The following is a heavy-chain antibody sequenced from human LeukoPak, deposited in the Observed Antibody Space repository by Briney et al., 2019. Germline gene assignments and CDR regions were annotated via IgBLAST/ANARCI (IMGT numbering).Heavy chain of an antibody. CDR1: GRSISRHY. Sequence: SEPLTLLCTLSGRSISRHYWSWLRQPPGKGLECIGYIYYCESTNYNPSLKSRVTLSVDTSKNHSSPNLDSVTAADTDGHYRSRRLVRGAFDIWGQGTMVTVSS. D-gene: IGHD3-16*01. J-gene: IGHJ3*02. CDR3: SRRLVRGAFDI. V-gene: IGHV4-59*11. CDR2: IYYCEST.